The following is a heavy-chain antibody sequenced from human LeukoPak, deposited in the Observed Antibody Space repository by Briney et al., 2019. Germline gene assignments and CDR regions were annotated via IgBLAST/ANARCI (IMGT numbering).Heavy chain of an antibody. CDR2: ISAYNGNT. Sequence: ASVKVSCKASGYTFTGYYMHWVRQAPGQGLEWMGWISAYNGNTNYAQKLQGRVTMTTDTSTSTAYMELRSLRSDDTAVYYCARETEYSYGYTYMDVWGKGTTVTVSS. CDR1: GYTFTGYY. CDR3: ARETEYSYGYTYMDV. V-gene: IGHV1-18*04. J-gene: IGHJ6*03. D-gene: IGHD5-18*01.